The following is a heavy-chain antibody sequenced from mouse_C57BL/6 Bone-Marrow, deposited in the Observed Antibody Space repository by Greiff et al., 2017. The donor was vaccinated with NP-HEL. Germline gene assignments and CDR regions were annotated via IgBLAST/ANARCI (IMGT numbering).Heavy chain of an antibody. CDR3: ARREKLAYWYFDV. CDR2: IHPNSGST. D-gene: IGHD1-1*01. V-gene: IGHV1-64*01. J-gene: IGHJ1*03. Sequence: VQLQQPGAELVKPGASVKLSCKASGYTFTSYWMHWVKQRPGQGLEWIGMIHPNSGSTNYNEKFKSKATLTVDKSSSTAYMQLSSLTSVDSAVYYCARREKLAYWYFDVWGTGTTVTVSS. CDR1: GYTFTSYW.